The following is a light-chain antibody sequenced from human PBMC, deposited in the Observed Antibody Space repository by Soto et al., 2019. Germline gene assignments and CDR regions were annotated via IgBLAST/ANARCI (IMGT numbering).Light chain of an antibody. Sequence: IQITQSPSTLSASLGDRVTITCPASQSISSWLAWYQQKPGKAPKLLIYDASSLESGVPSRFSGSGSGTEFTLTISSLQPDDFATYYCQQYNSYSPLTFGGGTKVDI. J-gene: IGKJ4*01. CDR1: QSISSW. V-gene: IGKV1-5*01. CDR3: QQYNSYSPLT. CDR2: DAS.